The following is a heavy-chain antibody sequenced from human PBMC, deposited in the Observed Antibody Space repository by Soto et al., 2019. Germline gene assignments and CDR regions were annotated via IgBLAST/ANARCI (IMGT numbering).Heavy chain of an antibody. J-gene: IGHJ4*02. CDR2: MRPNSGGA. Sequence: ASKKFYCKGPGTPVTVSYVKSQRQAPGQGLEWMGWMRPNSGGANYAQKFQGRVSMTRDTSISTFYMELSRRRSDDTAVYYCARDPHEGVYDYWGQGTLVTVSS. V-gene: IGHV1-2*02. CDR1: GTPVTVSY. D-gene: IGHD3-16*01. CDR3: ARDPHEGVYDY.